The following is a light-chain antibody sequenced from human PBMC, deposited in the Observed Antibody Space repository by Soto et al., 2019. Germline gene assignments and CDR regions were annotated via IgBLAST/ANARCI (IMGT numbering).Light chain of an antibody. CDR3: QPYNNWPLT. V-gene: IGKV3D-15*01. J-gene: IGKJ4*01. CDR1: QSVSSSY. Sequence: EIVMTQSPATLSVSTGERATLSCRASQSVSSSYLAWYQQKPGQAPRLLIYGASNRATGIPDRFSGSGSGAEFTLTINSLQSEDFAVYYCQPYNNWPLTFGGGTKVDIK. CDR2: GAS.